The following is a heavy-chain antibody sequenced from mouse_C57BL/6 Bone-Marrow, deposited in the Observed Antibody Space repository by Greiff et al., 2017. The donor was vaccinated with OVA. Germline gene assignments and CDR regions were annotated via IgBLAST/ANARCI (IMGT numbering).Heavy chain of an antibody. CDR2: IWGGGGT. Sequence: VKLVESGPGLVAPSQSLSITCTVSGFSLTSYGVDWVRQPPGKGLEWLGVIWGGGGTNNNSALMSRLSISKDNSKSQVFLKMNSLQTDDTAMYYCAKHDYYGSSSWYFDVWGTGTTVTVSS. CDR3: AKHDYYGSSSWYFDV. D-gene: IGHD1-1*01. J-gene: IGHJ1*03. V-gene: IGHV2-9*01. CDR1: GFSLTSYG.